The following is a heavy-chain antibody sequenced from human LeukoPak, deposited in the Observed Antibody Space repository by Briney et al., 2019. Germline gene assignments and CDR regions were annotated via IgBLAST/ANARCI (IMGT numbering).Heavy chain of an antibody. V-gene: IGHV3-21*01. J-gene: IGHJ4*02. CDR3: AKRGGIAAPGVYYFDY. CDR1: GFSFSSYS. Sequence: GGSLRLSCAASGFSFSSYSMNWVRQAPGIGLEWVSSLDSSGSHIFYADSVKGRFTISRDNAKNSLYLQMNSLRAEDTAVYYCAKRGGIAAPGVYYFDYWGQGALVTVSS. D-gene: IGHD6-13*01. CDR2: LDSSGSHI.